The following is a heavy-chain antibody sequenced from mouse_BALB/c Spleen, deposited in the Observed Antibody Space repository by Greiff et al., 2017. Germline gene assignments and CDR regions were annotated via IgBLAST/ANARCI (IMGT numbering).Heavy chain of an antibody. CDR2: ISSGSSTI. V-gene: IGHV5-17*02. CDR1: GFTFSSFG. Sequence: DVHLVESGGGLVQPGGSRKLSCAASGFTFSSFGMHWVRQAPEKGLEWVAYISSGSSTIYYADTVKGRFTISRDNPKNTLFLQMTSLRSEDTAMYYCARSYYYGSSYDAMDYWGQGTSVTVSS. J-gene: IGHJ4*01. D-gene: IGHD1-1*01. CDR3: ARSYYYGSSYDAMDY.